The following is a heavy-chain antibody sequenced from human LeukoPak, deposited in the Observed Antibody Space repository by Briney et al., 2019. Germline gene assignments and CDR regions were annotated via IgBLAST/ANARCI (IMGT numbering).Heavy chain of an antibody. Sequence: GGSLRLSCTASGFTFGDYAMSWFRQAPGKGLEWVGFIRSKAYGGTTEYAASVKGRFTISRDDSKSIAYLQMNSLKTEDTAVYYCTRAQGGQWLVNIDYWGQGTLVTVSS. CDR3: TRAQGGQWLVNIDY. CDR2: IRSKAYGGTT. CDR1: GFTFGDYA. V-gene: IGHV3-49*03. D-gene: IGHD6-19*01. J-gene: IGHJ4*02.